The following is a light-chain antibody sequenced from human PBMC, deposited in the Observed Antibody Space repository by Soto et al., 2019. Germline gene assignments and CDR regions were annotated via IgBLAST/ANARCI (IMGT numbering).Light chain of an antibody. J-gene: IGLJ2*01. CDR2: EGS. V-gene: IGLV2-23*01. CDR3: CSYAGSVV. CDR1: SSDVGSYNL. Sequence: QSVLTQPDSVSGSPGQSITISCTGTSSDVGSYNLVSWYQQHPGKARKLMIYEGSKRPSGVSNRFSGSKSGNTASLTISGLQAEDEADYYCCSYAGSVVFGGGTKLTVL.